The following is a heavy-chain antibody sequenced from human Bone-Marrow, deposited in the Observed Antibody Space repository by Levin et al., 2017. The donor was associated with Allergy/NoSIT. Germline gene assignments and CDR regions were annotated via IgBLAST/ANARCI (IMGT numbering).Heavy chain of an antibody. CDR1: GDSISRSGYC. V-gene: IGHV4-39*01. CDR2: VCSGGTT. Sequence: SGGSLRLSCTVSGDSISRSGYCWGWIRQSPGKGLEWFGSVCSGGTTYYNPPLKSRVTIPVDTSKNQVSLKLTSVTAADTAVYYCARTSHGSGSYSDFWGQGTLVTVSS. D-gene: IGHD3-10*01. J-gene: IGHJ4*02. CDR3: ARTSHGSGSYSDF.